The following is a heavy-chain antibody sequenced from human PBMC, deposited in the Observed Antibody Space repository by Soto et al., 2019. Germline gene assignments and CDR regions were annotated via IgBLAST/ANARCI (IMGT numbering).Heavy chain of an antibody. J-gene: IGHJ4*02. CDR3: AKGLEVAAAGTVR. CDR2: ISYDGSNK. D-gene: IGHD6-13*01. V-gene: IGHV3-30*18. CDR1: GFTFSSYG. Sequence: QVQLVESGGGVVQPGRSLRLSCAASGFTFSSYGMHWVRQAPGKGLEWVAVISYDGSNKYYADSVKGRFTISRDNSKNTRYLQMNSLRAEDTAVYYCAKGLEVAAAGTVRWGQGTLVTVSS.